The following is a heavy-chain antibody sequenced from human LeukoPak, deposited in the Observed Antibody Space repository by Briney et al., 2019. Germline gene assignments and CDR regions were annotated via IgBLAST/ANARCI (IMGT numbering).Heavy chain of an antibody. CDR3: ALSARDIVVVPAA. Sequence: SETLSLTYAVYGGSFSGYYWSWIRQPPGKGLEWIGEINHSGSTNYNPSLKSRVTISVDTSKNQFSLKLSSVTAADTAVYYCALSARDIVVVPAAWGQGTLVTVSS. D-gene: IGHD2-2*01. CDR1: GGSFSGYY. V-gene: IGHV4-34*01. J-gene: IGHJ4*02. CDR2: INHSGST.